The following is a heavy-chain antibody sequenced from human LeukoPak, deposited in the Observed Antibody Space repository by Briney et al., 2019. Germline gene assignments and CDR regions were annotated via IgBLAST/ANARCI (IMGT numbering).Heavy chain of an antibody. CDR1: GGTFASFA. J-gene: IGHJ3*01. CDR3: ARGPSKDAFDL. Sequence: ASVKVSCKASGGTFASFAFNWVRQAPGQGPEWMGRIIPILGMTEYTQMFQGRVTITADKSTTTVYMDLSSLRSEDTAVYYCARGPSKDAFDLWGQGTLVTVSS. V-gene: IGHV1-69*04. CDR2: IIPILGMT.